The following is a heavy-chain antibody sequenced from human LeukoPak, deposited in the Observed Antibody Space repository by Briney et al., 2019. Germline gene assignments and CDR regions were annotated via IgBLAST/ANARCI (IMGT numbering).Heavy chain of an antibody. CDR3: ARGWGMVVTIYYFDY. J-gene: IGHJ4*02. Sequence: PSETLSLTCTVSGGSISSYYWSWIRQPPGKGLEWIGEINHSGSTNYNPSLKSRVTISVDTSKNQFSLKLSSVTAADTAVYYCARGWGMVVTIYYFDYWGQGTLVTVSS. V-gene: IGHV4-34*01. CDR1: GGSISSYY. CDR2: INHSGST. D-gene: IGHD4/OR15-4a*01.